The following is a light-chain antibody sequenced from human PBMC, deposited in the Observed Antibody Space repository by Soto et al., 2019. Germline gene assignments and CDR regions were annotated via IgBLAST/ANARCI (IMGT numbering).Light chain of an antibody. CDR2: KVS. J-gene: IGKJ1*01. V-gene: IGKV2-30*01. CDR3: MKGTHWPWT. Sequence: DVVMTQSPLSLPVTLGQPASISCRSSQSLVYSDGDTYLNWFQQRPGQSPRRLIYKVSNRDSGVPDRFSGSGSGTDVTLKISRVEAEDVGVYYCMKGTHWPWTFGQGTKVETK. CDR1: QSLVYSDGDTY.